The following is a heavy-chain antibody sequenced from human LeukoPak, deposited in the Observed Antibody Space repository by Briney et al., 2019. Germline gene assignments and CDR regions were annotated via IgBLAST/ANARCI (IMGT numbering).Heavy chain of an antibody. Sequence: PSETLSLTCTVSGGSISSYYWSWIRQPAGKGLGWIGRIYTSGSTNYNPSLKSRVTMSVDTSKNQFSLKLSSVTAADTAVYYCARDRDYGDYFNWFDPWGQGTLVTVSS. V-gene: IGHV4-4*07. D-gene: IGHD4-17*01. CDR2: IYTSGST. CDR3: ARDRDYGDYFNWFDP. CDR1: GGSISSYY. J-gene: IGHJ5*02.